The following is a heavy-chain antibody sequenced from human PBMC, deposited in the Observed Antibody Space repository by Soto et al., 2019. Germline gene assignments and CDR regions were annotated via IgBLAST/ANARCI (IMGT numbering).Heavy chain of an antibody. CDR1: GYTFTSYG. CDR2: ISAFNGDT. CDR3: TREAGWQRMVPYD. J-gene: IGHJ4*02. Sequence: QVQLVQSGSEVKKPGASVNVSCKAFGYTFTSYGFSWVRQVPGQALEWLGWISAFNGDTQYAQKMKGRLTVTTDTSTTTVHMELRSLTPAYTAVYYCTREAGWQRMVPYDWGQGTLVSVS. D-gene: IGHD6-25*01. V-gene: IGHV1-18*04.